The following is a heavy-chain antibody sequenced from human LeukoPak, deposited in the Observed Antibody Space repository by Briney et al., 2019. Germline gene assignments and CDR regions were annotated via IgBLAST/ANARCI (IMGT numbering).Heavy chain of an antibody. CDR1: GFTVNISY. J-gene: IGHJ4*02. CDR3: ARDQSYGDYRGVDHFDY. Sequence: GGSLRLSCAASGFTVNISYMSWVRQAPGKGLEWVSLIYSSGTAYYADSVKGRFTISRDNSKNTLYLQMNSLRAEDTAVYYCARDQSYGDYRGVDHFDYWGQGTLVTVSS. D-gene: IGHD4-17*01. V-gene: IGHV3-53*01. CDR2: IYSSGTA.